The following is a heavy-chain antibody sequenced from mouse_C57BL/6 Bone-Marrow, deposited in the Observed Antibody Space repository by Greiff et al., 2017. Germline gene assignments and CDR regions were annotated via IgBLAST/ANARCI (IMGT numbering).Heavy chain of an antibody. CDR1: GFSFTSYG. J-gene: IGHJ3*01. V-gene: IGHV2-2*01. CDR2: IWSGGST. Sequence: VQLQQSGPGLVQPSQSLSITCTVSGFSFTSYGVHWVRQSPGKGLEWLGVIWSGGSTAYNAGFISRMSISKDNSKSQVFFKMNSLQADNTAIYYCSINYHYSNAFAYWGQGTLVTVSA. D-gene: IGHD2-5*01. CDR3: SINYHYSNAFAY.